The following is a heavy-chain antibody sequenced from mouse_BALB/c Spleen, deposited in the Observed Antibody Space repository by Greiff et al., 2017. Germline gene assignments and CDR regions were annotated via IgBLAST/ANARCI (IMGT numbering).Heavy chain of an antibody. CDR3: ARRGYYYAMDY. J-gene: IGHJ4*01. CDR1: GFTFTDYY. Sequence: EVKLVESGGGLVQPGGSLRLSCATSGFTFTDYYMSWVRQPPGKALEWLGFIRNKANGYTTEYSASVKGRFTISRDNSQSILYLQMNTLRAEDSATYYCARRGYYYAMDYWGQGTSVTVSS. CDR2: IRNKANGYTT. V-gene: IGHV7-3*02.